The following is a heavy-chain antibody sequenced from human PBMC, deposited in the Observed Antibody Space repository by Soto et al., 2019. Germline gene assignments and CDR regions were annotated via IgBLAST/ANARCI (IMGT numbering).Heavy chain of an antibody. D-gene: IGHD4-17*01. CDR3: AGRPHRVVLTNGFDP. J-gene: IGHJ5*02. CDR2: IIPIFGTA. Sequence: SVKVSCKASGGTFSSYAISWVRQAPGQGLEWMGGIIPIFGTANYAQKFQGRVTITADESTSTAYMELSSLRSEDTAVYYCAGRPHRVVLTNGFDPWGKGTLVTVPS. V-gene: IGHV1-69*13. CDR1: GGTFSSYA.